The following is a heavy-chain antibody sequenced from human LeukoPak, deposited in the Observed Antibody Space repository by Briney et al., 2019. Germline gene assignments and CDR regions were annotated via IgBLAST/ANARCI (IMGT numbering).Heavy chain of an antibody. V-gene: IGHV4-38-2*02. Sequence: SETLSLTCNVSGFSLTIGYFWGWIRQPPGKGLEWIGSIYHSGSTYYNPSLKSRVTISVDTSKNQFSLKLSSVTAADTAVYYCARLYDYVWGYYPKYYFDYWGQGTLVTVSS. D-gene: IGHD3-16*01. CDR1: GFSLTIGYF. CDR3: ARLYDYVWGYYPKYYFDY. CDR2: IYHSGST. J-gene: IGHJ4*02.